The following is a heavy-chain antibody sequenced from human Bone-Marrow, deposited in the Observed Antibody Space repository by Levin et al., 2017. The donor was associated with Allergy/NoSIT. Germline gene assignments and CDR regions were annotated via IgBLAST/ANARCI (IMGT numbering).Heavy chain of an antibody. V-gene: IGHV3-15*01. CDR2: IKTNTEGGTT. CDR1: GFNFGKAW. Sequence: GGSLRLSCVASGFNFGKAWMGWVRQAPGKGLEWIGHIKTNTEGGTTDSAAPVRGRFTISRDDSENTLHLHMNSLKIEDTAVYYCATLWWEQPGNYLDYWGLGTLVTVSS. D-gene: IGHD1-26*01. J-gene: IGHJ4*02. CDR3: ATLWWEQPGNYLDY.